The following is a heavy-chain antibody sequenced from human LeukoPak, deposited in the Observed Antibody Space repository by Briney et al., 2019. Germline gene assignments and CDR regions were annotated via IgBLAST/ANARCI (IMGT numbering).Heavy chain of an antibody. J-gene: IGHJ5*02. CDR2: IYHSGST. V-gene: IGHV4-30-2*01. CDR3: DRGRFDCSSTSCYRENWFDP. Sequence: SETLSLTCAVSGGSISRGGYSWSWIRQPPGKGLEWIGYIYHSGSTYYNPSLKSRVTISVDRSKNQFSLKLSSVTDADTAVYYCDRGRFDCSSTSCYRENWFDPWGQGTLVTVSS. CDR1: GGSISRGGYS. D-gene: IGHD2-2*01.